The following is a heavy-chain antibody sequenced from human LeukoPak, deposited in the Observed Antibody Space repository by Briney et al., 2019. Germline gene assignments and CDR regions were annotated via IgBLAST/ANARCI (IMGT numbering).Heavy chain of an antibody. Sequence: GGSLRLSCAASEFTFSTFAMTWVRQAPGKGLEWVSSISSSDGSSYYADSVKGRFTISRDNSVNTLYLQMNNLRAEDTAVYYCAKGGGYCSTAACYRSDHWGQGTQVIVSS. CDR1: EFTFSTFA. D-gene: IGHD2-2*01. J-gene: IGHJ4*02. CDR2: ISSSDGSS. CDR3: AKGGGYCSTAACYRSDH. V-gene: IGHV3-23*01.